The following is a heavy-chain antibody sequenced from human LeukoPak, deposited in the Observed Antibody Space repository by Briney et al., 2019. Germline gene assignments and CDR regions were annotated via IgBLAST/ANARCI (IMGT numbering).Heavy chain of an antibody. V-gene: IGHV4-59*01. J-gene: IGHJ5*02. CDR1: GGSISSYY. CDR3: ARGAYCSSTSCYISWFDP. D-gene: IGHD2-2*02. Sequence: PSETLSLTCTVSGGSISSYYWSWIRQPPGKGLKWIGYIYYSGSTNYNPSLKSRVTISVDTSKNQFSLKLSSVTAADTAVYYCARGAYCSSTSCYISWFDPWGQGTLVTVSS. CDR2: IYYSGST.